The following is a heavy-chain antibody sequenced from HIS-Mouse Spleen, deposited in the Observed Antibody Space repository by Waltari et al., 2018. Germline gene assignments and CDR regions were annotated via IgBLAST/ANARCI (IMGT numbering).Heavy chain of an antibody. J-gene: IGHJ3*02. CDR1: GGSFSGYY. Sequence: QVQLQQWGAGLLKTSETLSLTCAVYGGSFSGYYWSWIRQPPGKGLEWIGEINHSGSTNYNPSLKSRVTISVDTSKNQFSLKLSSVTAADTAVYYCARARDIVVVPAAAFDIWGQGTMVTVSS. D-gene: IGHD2-2*01. V-gene: IGHV4-34*01. CDR3: ARARDIVVVPAAAFDI. CDR2: INHSGST.